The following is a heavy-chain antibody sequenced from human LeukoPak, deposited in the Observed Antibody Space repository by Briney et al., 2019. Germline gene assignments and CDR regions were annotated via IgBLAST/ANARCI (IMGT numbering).Heavy chain of an antibody. Sequence: PSETLSLTCAVYGGSFSGYYWSWIRQPPGKGLEWIGEINHSGSTNYNPSLKSRVTISVDTSKNQFSLKLSSVTAADTAVYYCASAWSSGRQGGYYFDYWGQGTLVTV. V-gene: IGHV4-34*01. J-gene: IGHJ4*02. D-gene: IGHD3-22*01. CDR1: GGSFSGYY. CDR3: ASAWSSGRQGGYYFDY. CDR2: INHSGST.